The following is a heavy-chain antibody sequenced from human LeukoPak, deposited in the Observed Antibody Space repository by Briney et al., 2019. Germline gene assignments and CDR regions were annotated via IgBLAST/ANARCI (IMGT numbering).Heavy chain of an antibody. D-gene: IGHD2-2*02. Sequence: GGSLRLSCAASGFTFSSYWMSWVRQAPGKGLEWVANIKQDGSEKYYVDSVKGRFTISRDNAKNSLYLQMNSLRAEDTAVYYCAREVVPAAIPFDYWGQGTLVTVSS. CDR1: GFTFSSYW. CDR3: AREVVPAAIPFDY. J-gene: IGHJ4*02. CDR2: IKQDGSEK. V-gene: IGHV3-7*01.